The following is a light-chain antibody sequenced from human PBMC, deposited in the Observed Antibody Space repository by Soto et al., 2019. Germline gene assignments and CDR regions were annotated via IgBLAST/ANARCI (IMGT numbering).Light chain of an antibody. Sequence: DIQMTQSPSTLSATAGDRVTITCRASQSISSWLAWYQHKPGKDPKLLIYDASNLDSGVPSTFSGSGSGTEFSLTISNLQPDDCATYYCQQYENYWTFGQGTKVDIK. CDR3: QQYENYWT. J-gene: IGKJ1*01. CDR2: DAS. V-gene: IGKV1-5*01. CDR1: QSISSW.